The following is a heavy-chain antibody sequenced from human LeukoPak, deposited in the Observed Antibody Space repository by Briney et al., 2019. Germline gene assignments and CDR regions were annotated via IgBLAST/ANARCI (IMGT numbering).Heavy chain of an antibody. Sequence: GGSLRLSCAASGFTFSDYYMSWIRQAPGKGLESVSYISSSGSTIYYADSVKGRFTISRDNAKNSLYLQMNSLRAEDTAVYYCASATRRYCSGGSCYHLTRPFDYWGQGTLVTVSS. D-gene: IGHD2-15*01. CDR2: ISSSGSTI. V-gene: IGHV3-11*04. CDR3: ASATRRYCSGGSCYHLTRPFDY. J-gene: IGHJ4*02. CDR1: GFTFSDYY.